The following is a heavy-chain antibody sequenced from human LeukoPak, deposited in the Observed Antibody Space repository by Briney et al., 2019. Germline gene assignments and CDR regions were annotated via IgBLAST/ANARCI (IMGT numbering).Heavy chain of an antibody. CDR3: ARPSSISAAIRPYYYYMDV. D-gene: IGHD2-2*02. CDR1: GYTFTGYY. CDR2: INPNSGVT. V-gene: IGHV1-2*02. J-gene: IGHJ6*03. Sequence: ASVKVSCKASGYTFTGYYMHWVRQAPGQGLEWMGWINPNSGVTNYAQKFQGRVTMTRDTSISTAYMELSRLRSDDTAVYYCARPSSISAAIRPYYYYMDVWGKGTTVTVSS.